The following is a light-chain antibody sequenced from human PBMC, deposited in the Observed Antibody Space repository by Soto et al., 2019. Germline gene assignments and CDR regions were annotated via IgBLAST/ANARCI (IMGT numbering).Light chain of an antibody. Sequence: QSALTQPPSASGSPGQSVTISCTGTSSDVGGYNYVSWYQQHPGKAPKLMIYEVSKRPSGVPDRFSGSKSGNTASLTVSGLQAEDEADYYCSSYAGSNNFVCGTGTKLTVL. CDR2: EVS. J-gene: IGLJ1*01. CDR1: SSDVGGYNY. CDR3: SSYAGSNNFV. V-gene: IGLV2-8*01.